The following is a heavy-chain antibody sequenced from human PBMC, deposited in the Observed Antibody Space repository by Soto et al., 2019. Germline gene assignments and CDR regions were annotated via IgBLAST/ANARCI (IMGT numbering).Heavy chain of an antibody. CDR1: GFTFSSYW. J-gene: IGHJ6*02. CDR3: ARKGTGTQAYGMDV. CDR2: INSDGSST. D-gene: IGHD1-1*01. Sequence: EVQLVESGGGLVQPGGSLRLSCAASGFTFSSYWMHWVRQAPGKGLVWVSRINSDGSSTSYADSVKGRFTISRDNAKNTLSLQMNSLRSEDAAVYYCARKGTGTQAYGMDVWGQGTTVTVSS. V-gene: IGHV3-74*01.